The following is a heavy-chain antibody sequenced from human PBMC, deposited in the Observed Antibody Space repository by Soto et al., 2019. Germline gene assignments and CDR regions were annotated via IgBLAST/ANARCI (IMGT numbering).Heavy chain of an antibody. V-gene: IGHV3-73*02. CDR3: TPDRVAGYCSSSSCYAF. Sequence: EVQLVESGGGLVQPGGSLKLSCAASGFTFSDSAIHWVRQASGKGLEWVGRIRSKANSNTIAYAASVKGRFIISREDAKNTEYLQMNSLKTEDTAVYYCTPDRVAGYCSSSSCYAFWGQGTLVTVSS. CDR2: IRSKANSNTI. D-gene: IGHD2-2*01. J-gene: IGHJ4*02. CDR1: GFTFSDSA.